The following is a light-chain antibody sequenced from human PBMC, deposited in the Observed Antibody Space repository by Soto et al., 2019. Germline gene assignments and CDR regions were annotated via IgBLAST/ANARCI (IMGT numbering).Light chain of an antibody. V-gene: IGKV1-9*01. J-gene: IGKJ4*01. CDR2: GAS. CDR1: QGIGSN. Sequence: IQLTQSPSSLSASGGDRVTITCRASQGIGSNLAWYLQKPGEAPKLLVYGASTLQGGVPSRFSGSGSGTLFTLTITSLQPEDFATYFCQQSNSYPLTFGRGTKV. CDR3: QQSNSYPLT.